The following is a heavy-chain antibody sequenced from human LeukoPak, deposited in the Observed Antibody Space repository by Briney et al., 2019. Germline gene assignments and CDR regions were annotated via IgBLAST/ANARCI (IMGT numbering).Heavy chain of an antibody. V-gene: IGHV4-39*07. CDR1: GGSISSDTYY. Sequence: SETLSLTCTVSGGSISSDTYYWGWIRQPPGKGLEWIGSIYYSESTYYNPSLKSRVTISVDTSKNQFSLKLSSVTAADTAVYYCARDSYYDSSGFEPPWGQGTLVTVSS. CDR2: IYYSEST. J-gene: IGHJ5*02. CDR3: ARDSYYDSSGFEPP. D-gene: IGHD3-22*01.